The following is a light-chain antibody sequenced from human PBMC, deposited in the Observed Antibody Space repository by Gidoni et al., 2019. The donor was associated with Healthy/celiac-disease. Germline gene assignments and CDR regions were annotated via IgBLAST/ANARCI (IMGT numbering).Light chain of an antibody. V-gene: IGKV3-20*01. CDR3: QQYGSSPL. J-gene: IGKJ4*01. CDR2: GAS. CDR1: QSVSSSY. Sequence: EIVLTQSPGTRSLSPGERATLSCRASQSVSSSYLALYQQKPGQAPRLLIYGASSRATGIPDRFSGSGSGTDFTLTISRLEPEDFAVYYCQQYGSSPLFXGXTKVEIK.